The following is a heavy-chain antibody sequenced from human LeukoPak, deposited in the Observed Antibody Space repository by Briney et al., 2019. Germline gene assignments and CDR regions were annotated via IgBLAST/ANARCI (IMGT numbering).Heavy chain of an antibody. V-gene: IGHV7-4-1*02. D-gene: IGHD6-13*01. CDR3: ARAQGDGRSWLNY. Sequence: ASVKVSCKASGYTFTNYAMNWVRQAPGQGLEWMGWISTNTGNPTYARGFTGRFVFSLGTSVSTAYLQISSLKAEDTAVYYCARAQGDGRSWLNYWGQGTLVTVSS. CDR1: GYTFTNYA. J-gene: IGHJ4*02. CDR2: ISTNTGNP.